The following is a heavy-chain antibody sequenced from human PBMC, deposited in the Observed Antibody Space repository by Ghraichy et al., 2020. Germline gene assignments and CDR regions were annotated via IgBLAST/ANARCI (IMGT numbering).Heavy chain of an antibody. V-gene: IGHV3-23*01. CDR2: ISASDGST. CDR3: AKGQYRYASGSCFDY. CDR1: EFTLSSYA. J-gene: IGHJ4*02. D-gene: IGHD3-10*01. Sequence: GGSLRLSCAASEFTLSSYAMSWVRQAPGKGLEWVSTISASDGSTAYADSVKGRFTISRDNSKNTLYLQMNSLRAEDTATYYCAKGQYRYASGSCFDYWGQGTLVTVSS.